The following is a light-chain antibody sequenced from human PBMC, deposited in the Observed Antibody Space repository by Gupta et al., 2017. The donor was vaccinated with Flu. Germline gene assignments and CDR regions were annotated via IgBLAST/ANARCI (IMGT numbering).Light chain of an antibody. J-gene: IGKJ3*01. Sequence: GTLSLSPGERATLFCRASQSVSSNFLAWDQQKPGQAPRLLMSGASYRATGIPDRFSGSGSGKDFTLTIRSLEPGDFGVYFCQQFGRIPFSFGPRYQGGCQT. V-gene: IGKV3-20*01. CDR2: GAS. CDR1: QSVSSNF. CDR3: QQFGRIPFS.